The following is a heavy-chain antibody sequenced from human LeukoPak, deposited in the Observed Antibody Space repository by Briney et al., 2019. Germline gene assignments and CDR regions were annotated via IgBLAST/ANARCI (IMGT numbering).Heavy chain of an antibody. J-gene: IGHJ4*02. Sequence: PGGSLRLSCAASGFTSSTYSMNWVRQAPGKGLEWISYISGSSRVIYYADSVKGRFTISRDNAKNSLYLHMNSLRDEDTAVYYCARDFDTSGYTFDYWGQGSLVTVSS. D-gene: IGHD3-22*01. CDR3: ARDFDTSGYTFDY. V-gene: IGHV3-48*02. CDR1: GFTSSTYS. CDR2: ISGSSRVI.